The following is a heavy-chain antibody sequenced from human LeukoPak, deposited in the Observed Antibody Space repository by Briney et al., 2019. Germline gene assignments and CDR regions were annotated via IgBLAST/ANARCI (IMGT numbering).Heavy chain of an antibody. CDR2: IYYSGST. CDR3: ARSSGMVIHNWFDP. V-gene: IGHV4-39*01. D-gene: IGHD3-3*01. J-gene: IGHJ5*02. Sequence: SETLSLTCTVSGGSINSDTYYWTWVRQPPGKGLEWIGTIYYSGSTYYNPSLKTRVTISVDTSKNQFSLNLSSVTAAATAVYCARSSGMVIHNWFDPWGQGTLVTVSS. CDR1: GGSINSDTYY.